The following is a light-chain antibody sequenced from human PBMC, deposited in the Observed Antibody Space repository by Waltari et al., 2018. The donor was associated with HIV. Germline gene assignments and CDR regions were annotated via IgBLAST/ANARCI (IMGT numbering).Light chain of an antibody. CDR2: GQN. Sequence: SSELTQDPAVSVALGQTVRLTCQGTSLRSYHASWYQQKPGQAPVLVIDGQNNRPSGIPDRFSGSSSGNTASLTITGAQAEDEADYYCNSRDSSGNHVVFGGGTKLTVL. J-gene: IGLJ2*01. CDR1: SLRSYH. V-gene: IGLV3-19*01. CDR3: NSRDSSGNHVV.